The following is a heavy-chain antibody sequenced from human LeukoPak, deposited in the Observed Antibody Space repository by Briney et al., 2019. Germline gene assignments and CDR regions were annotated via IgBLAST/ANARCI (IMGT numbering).Heavy chain of an antibody. J-gene: IGHJ4*02. D-gene: IGHD4-17*01. CDR2: IYTSGST. CDR3: ARDLDYGDYGYFDY. V-gene: IGHV4-61*02. Sequence: SETLSLTCTVSGGSISSGSYYWSWIRQPAGRGLEWIVRIYTSGSTNYNPSLKSRVTISVDTSKNQFSLKLSSVTAADTAVYYCARDLDYGDYGYFDYWGQGTLVTVSS. CDR1: GGSISSGSYY.